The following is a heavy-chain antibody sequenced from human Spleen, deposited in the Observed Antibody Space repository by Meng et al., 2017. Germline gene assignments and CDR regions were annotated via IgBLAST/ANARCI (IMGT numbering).Heavy chain of an antibody. CDR1: GFTFSSYW. CDR3: ARSPNYDILSVDI. Sequence: GGSLRLSCAASGFTFSSYWMHWVRQAPGKGLVWVSRINSDGGSTSYADSVKGRFTISRDNAKNTLYMQMSSLRAEDTAVYYCARSPNYDILSVDIWGQGTMVTVSS. CDR2: INSDGGST. D-gene: IGHD3-9*01. J-gene: IGHJ3*02. V-gene: IGHV3-74*01.